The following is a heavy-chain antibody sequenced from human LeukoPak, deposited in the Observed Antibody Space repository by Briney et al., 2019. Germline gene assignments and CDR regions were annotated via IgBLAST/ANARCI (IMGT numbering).Heavy chain of an antibody. J-gene: IGHJ4*02. D-gene: IGHD3-22*01. Sequence: GGSLRLSCAGSGFTFSSYWMSWVRQAPGKGLEWVANIKQDGSEKYYVDSVKGRFTISRDNAKNSLYLQMNSLRAEDTAVYYCARDLTSSGYPSPSGLWGQGTLVTVSS. CDR2: IKQDGSEK. V-gene: IGHV3-7*01. CDR1: GFTFSSYW. CDR3: ARDLTSSGYPSPSGL.